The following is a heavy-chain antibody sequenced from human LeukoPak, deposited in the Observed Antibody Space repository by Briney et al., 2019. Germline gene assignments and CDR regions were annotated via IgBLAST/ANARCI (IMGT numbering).Heavy chain of an antibody. D-gene: IGHD6-13*01. Sequence: KSGESLKISCKGSGYSFTSYWIGWVRQMPGKGLEWMGTIYPGDSDTRYSPSFQGQVTISADKSISTAYLQWSSLKASDTAMYYCARLVAQDSSSWYPYFDYWGQGTLVTVSS. CDR3: ARLVAQDSSSWYPYFDY. J-gene: IGHJ4*02. V-gene: IGHV5-51*01. CDR1: GYSFTSYW. CDR2: IYPGDSDT.